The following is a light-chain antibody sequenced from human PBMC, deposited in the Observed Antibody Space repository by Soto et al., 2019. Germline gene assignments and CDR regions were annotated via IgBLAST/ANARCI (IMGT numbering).Light chain of an antibody. J-gene: IGKJ5*01. CDR2: WAS. Sequence: DIVMTQSPDSLAVSLGERATINCKSSQSVLYSSNNKNYLAWYQQKPGQPPKLLIYWASTRESGVPDRFSGSGSGTGFTLTISSLQAEDVAVYYCQQYYSTSGIAFGQGTRLEIK. CDR1: QSVLYSSNNKNY. CDR3: QQYYSTSGIA. V-gene: IGKV4-1*01.